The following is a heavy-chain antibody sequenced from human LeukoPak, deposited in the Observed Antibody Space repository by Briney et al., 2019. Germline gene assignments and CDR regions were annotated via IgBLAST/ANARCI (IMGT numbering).Heavy chain of an antibody. V-gene: IGHV3-30*04. CDR2: ISYDGSNK. CDR1: GFTFSSYT. CDR3: ARDTYYYDSSGYYLMGGFDY. Sequence: GGSLRLSCAASGFTFSSYTMHWVRQAPGKGLEWVAVISYDGSNKYYADSVKGRFTISRDNSRNTLFLQMYSLRAEDTAVCYCARDTYYYDSSGYYLMGGFDYWGQGTLVTVSS. J-gene: IGHJ4*02. D-gene: IGHD3-22*01.